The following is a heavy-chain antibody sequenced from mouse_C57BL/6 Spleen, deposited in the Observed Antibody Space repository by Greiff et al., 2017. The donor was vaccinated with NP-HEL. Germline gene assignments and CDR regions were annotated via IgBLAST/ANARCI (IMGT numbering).Heavy chain of an antibody. CDR1: GFTFSSYA. V-gene: IGHV5-4*01. CDR2: ISDGGSYT. D-gene: IGHD2-12*01. CDR3: ARVHSNDGWCAY. J-gene: IGHJ3*01. Sequence: EVQLVESGGGLVKPGGSLKLSCAASGFTFSSYAMSWVRQTPEKRLEWVATISDGGSYTYYPDNVKGRFTISRDNAKNNLYLQLSHLKSEDTAMYYCARVHSNDGWCAYWGQGTLVTVSA.